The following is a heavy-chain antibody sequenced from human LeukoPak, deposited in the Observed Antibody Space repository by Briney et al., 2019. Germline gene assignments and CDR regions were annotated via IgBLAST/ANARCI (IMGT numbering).Heavy chain of an antibody. J-gene: IGHJ6*02. CDR2: IWYDGSNK. CDR1: GFTFSSYG. CDR3: ARSGEVSSIAARPQYYYYYYYGMDV. D-gene: IGHD6-6*01. Sequence: PGGSLRLSCAASGFTFSSYGMHWVRQAPGKGLEWVAVIWYDGSNKYYADSVKGRFTISRDNSKNTLYLQMNSLRAEDTAVYYCARSGEVSSIAARPQYYYYYYYGMDVWGQGTTVTVSS. V-gene: IGHV3-33*01.